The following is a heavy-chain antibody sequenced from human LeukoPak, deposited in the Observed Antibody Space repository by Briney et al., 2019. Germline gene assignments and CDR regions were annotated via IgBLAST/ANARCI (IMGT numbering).Heavy chain of an antibody. J-gene: IGHJ4*02. V-gene: IGHV4-39*01. CDR1: GGSISSRSYY. CDR2: IHYRGST. CDR3: ARRRQQLAPYYFDY. Sequence: SETLSLTCTVSGGSISSRSYYWGWIRQPPGKGLEWIGSIHYRGSTYYNPSLKSRVTISVDPSKNQFSLKLSSVTAADTAVYYCARRRQQLAPYYFDYWGQGTLVTVSS. D-gene: IGHD6-13*01.